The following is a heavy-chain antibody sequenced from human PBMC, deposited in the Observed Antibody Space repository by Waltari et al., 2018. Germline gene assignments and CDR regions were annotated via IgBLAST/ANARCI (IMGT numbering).Heavy chain of an antibody. CDR3: VTTGVAGFY. D-gene: IGHD6-19*01. V-gene: IGHV3-74*01. J-gene: IGHJ4*02. CDR1: GFTFSHSW. CDR2: ISMDWSMV. Sequence: EVQLVESGGGLVQPGGSLRLSCAAYGFTFSHSWMYWVRQSPGKGLVLVSRISMDWSMVNYADSEKGRFTISRDNAKSTLFLQMNSLRVNDTALYYCVTTGVAGFYWGQGTRVTVSS.